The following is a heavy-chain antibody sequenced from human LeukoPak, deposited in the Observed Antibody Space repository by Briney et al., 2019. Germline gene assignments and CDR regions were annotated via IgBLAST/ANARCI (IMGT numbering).Heavy chain of an antibody. CDR3: ARDRYCSTTSCSPTGLAY. V-gene: IGHV3-21*01. J-gene: IGHJ4*02. D-gene: IGHD2-2*01. CDR2: ITTSSTYI. Sequence: GGSLRLSCAASGFTFSSYSMSWVRQAPGKGLEWVSSITTSSTYISYADSVKGRFTISRDNAKNSLYLQMNSLRAEDTAVYYCARDRYCSTTSCSPTGLAYWGQGTLVTVSS. CDR1: GFTFSSYS.